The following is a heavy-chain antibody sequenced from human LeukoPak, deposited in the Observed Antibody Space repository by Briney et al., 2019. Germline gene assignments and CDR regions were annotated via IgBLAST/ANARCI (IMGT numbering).Heavy chain of an antibody. V-gene: IGHV1-46*01. CDR3: ARDYLDYYYDSSGQGAFDI. CDR2: INPSSGST. Sequence: ASVKVSCKASGYTFTSYYMHWVRQAPGQGLEWMGIINPSSGSTSYAQKFQGRVTITADKSTSTAYMELSSLRSEDTAVYYCARDYLDYYYDSSGQGAFDIWGQGTMVTVSS. J-gene: IGHJ3*02. CDR1: GYTFTSYY. D-gene: IGHD3-22*01.